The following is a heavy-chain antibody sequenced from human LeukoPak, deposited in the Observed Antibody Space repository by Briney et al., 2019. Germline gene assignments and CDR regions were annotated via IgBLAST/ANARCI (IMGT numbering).Heavy chain of an antibody. CDR1: GGTFSSYA. Sequence: ASVKVSCKASGGTFSSYAISWARQAPGQGLEWMGGIIPIFGTANYAQKFQGRVTITTDESTSTAYMELSSLRSEDTAVYYCARDYYDSSGYIGGAYYFDYWGQGTLVTVSS. D-gene: IGHD3-22*01. J-gene: IGHJ4*02. V-gene: IGHV1-69*05. CDR3: ARDYYDSSGYIGGAYYFDY. CDR2: IIPIFGTA.